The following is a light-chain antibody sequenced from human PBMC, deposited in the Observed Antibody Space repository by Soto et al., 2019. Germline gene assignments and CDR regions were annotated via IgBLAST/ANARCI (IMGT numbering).Light chain of an antibody. J-gene: IGLJ1*01. V-gene: IGLV2-18*02. CDR1: SSYVVSYNH. Sequence: QSLLTHPPPASGSHGQPVPISAPGTSSYVVSYNHVSWYQQPPGTAPKLLIYGVSDRPSGVPDRFSGYKSGNTASLTISGLQAEDESYYYCSSYPRSSTYVFGTGTKVT. CDR3: SSYPRSSTYV. CDR2: GVS.